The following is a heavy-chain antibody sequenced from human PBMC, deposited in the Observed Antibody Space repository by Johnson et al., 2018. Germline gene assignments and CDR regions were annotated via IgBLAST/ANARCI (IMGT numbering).Heavy chain of an antibody. CDR3: AKKLPYYDSSRYGAFDI. J-gene: IGHJ3*02. CDR2: ISDDGSNK. V-gene: IGHV3-30*18. D-gene: IGHD3-22*01. Sequence: QVQLVESGGGVVQPGRSLRLSCAASGFTFSRYGLHWVRQAPGKGLEWVAVISDDGSNKYYADSVNARFTIPRDNSKNIVFLQMNSLRAEDTAIYYCAKKLPYYDSSRYGAFDIWGQGTMVIVSS. CDR1: GFTFSRYG.